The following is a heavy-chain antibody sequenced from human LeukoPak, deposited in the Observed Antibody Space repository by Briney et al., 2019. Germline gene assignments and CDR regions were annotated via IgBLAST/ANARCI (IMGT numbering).Heavy chain of an antibody. CDR1: GNTFTDLS. Sequence: RASVKVSCTVSGNTFTDLSMNWVRQAPGKGLEWMGGFDPEDVETIYAQKFQGRVTMTEDTSTATAYMELSSLRPDDTAVYYCATDFYRGRQFDYWGQGTLVTVSS. J-gene: IGHJ4*02. V-gene: IGHV1-24*01. CDR3: ATDFYRGRQFDY. CDR2: FDPEDVET. D-gene: IGHD2/OR15-2a*01.